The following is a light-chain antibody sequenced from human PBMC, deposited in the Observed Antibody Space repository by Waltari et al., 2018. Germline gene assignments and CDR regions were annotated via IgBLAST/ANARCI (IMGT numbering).Light chain of an antibody. Sequence: DIQMTQSPSSLSPSVGDRVTITCRASQGISNSLAWYQQKPGKATTLLLYGASSLESGVPPRFSGSGSGTDYTLTISSLQPDDFATYYCQQYYFTPYTFGQGTKLDIK. CDR2: GAS. J-gene: IGKJ2*01. CDR1: QGISNS. V-gene: IGKV1-NL1*01. CDR3: QQYYFTPYT.